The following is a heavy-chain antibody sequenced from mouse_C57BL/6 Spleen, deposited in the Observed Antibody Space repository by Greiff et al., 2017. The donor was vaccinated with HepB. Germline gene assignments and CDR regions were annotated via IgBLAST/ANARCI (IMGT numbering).Heavy chain of an antibody. CDR3: ARDRDYSNLYYAMDY. V-gene: IGHV3-6*01. CDR1: GYSITSGYY. J-gene: IGHJ4*01. CDR2: ISYDGSN. D-gene: IGHD2-5*01. Sequence: EVQLQESGPGLVKPSQSLSLTCSVTGYSITSGYYWNWIRQFPGNKLEWMGYISYDGSNNYNPSLKNRNSITRDTSKNQFFLKLNSVTTEDTATYYCARDRDYSNLYYAMDYWGQGTSVTVSS.